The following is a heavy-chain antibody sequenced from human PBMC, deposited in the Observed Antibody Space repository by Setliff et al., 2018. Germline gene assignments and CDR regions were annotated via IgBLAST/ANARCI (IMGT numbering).Heavy chain of an antibody. J-gene: IGHJ4*02. CDR3: AREALQRAGLYFFDI. V-gene: IGHV1-69*13. Sequence: SVKVSCKASGGTFNTYGLSWVRQAPGQGLEWMGGIIPIIGEPNYAQKFQGRVTITADESTNTAYMELRSLKSEDTAVYYCAREALQRAGLYFFDIWGQGMLVTSPQ. CDR2: IIPIIGEP. D-gene: IGHD3-10*01. CDR1: GGTFNTYG.